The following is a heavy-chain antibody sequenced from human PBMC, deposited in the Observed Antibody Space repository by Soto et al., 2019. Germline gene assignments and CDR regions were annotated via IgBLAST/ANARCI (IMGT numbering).Heavy chain of an antibody. CDR2: ISGSDDST. Sequence: EVQLLESGGGLVQPGGSLRLSCAASGFTFSSYAMSWVRQAPGKGLEWVSAISGSDDSTYYADFGKGRFTISRDNSKNPLYLQMSTLGADDTAVYYCAPMGVWGQGTTVTVSS. CDR3: APMGV. V-gene: IGHV3-23*01. CDR1: GFTFSSYA. J-gene: IGHJ6*02.